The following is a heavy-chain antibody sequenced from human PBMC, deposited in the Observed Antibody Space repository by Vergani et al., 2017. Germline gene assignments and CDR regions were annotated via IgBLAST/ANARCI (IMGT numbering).Heavy chain of an antibody. CDR2: INPNSGGT. CDR1: GYTFTGYY. V-gene: IGHV1-2*06. CDR3: ARARKYQLLPYWYFDL. Sequence: QVQLVQSGAEVKKPGASVKVSCKASGYTFTGYYMHWVRQAPGQGLKWMGRINPNSGGTNYAQMFQGRVTMTWDTSISTAYMELSSVTAADTAVYYCARARKYQLLPYWYFDLWGRGTLVTVSS. J-gene: IGHJ2*01. D-gene: IGHD2-2*01.